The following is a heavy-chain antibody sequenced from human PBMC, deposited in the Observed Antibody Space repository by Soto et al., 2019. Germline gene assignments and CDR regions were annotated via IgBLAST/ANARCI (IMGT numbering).Heavy chain of an antibody. CDR2: INPNSGGT. CDR1: GYTFTGYY. Sequence: QVQLVQSGAEVKKPGASVKVSCKASGYTFTGYYMHWVRQAPGQGLEWMGWINPNSGGTNYAQKFQGWVTMTRDTSISTAYMELSRLRSDDTAVYYCARDYCSSTSCYDPYYYGMDVWGQGTMVTVSS. V-gene: IGHV1-2*04. J-gene: IGHJ6*02. CDR3: ARDYCSSTSCYDPYYYGMDV. D-gene: IGHD2-2*01.